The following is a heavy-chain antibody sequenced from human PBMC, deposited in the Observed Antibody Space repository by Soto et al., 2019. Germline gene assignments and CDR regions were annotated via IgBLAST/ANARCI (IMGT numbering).Heavy chain of an antibody. Sequence: SETLSLTCTVSGGSISSDYWTWIRQPPGKGLEWIGYIYYSGSTNYNPSLKSRVTISVDTSKNQFSLKLSSVTAADTAVYYCAREVVTGTTLDYWGQGTLVTVSS. CDR3: AREVVTGTTLDY. J-gene: IGHJ4*02. CDR2: IYYSGST. D-gene: IGHD1-20*01. CDR1: GGSISSDY. V-gene: IGHV4-59*12.